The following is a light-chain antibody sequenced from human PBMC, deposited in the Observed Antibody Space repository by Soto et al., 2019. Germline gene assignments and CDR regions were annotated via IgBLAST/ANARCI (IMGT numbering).Light chain of an antibody. J-gene: IGKJ4*01. Sequence: EIVMTQSPVPLSVSPGERATLSCRASQSVGANLAWFQQKPGQAPRLLIYESSTRATGIPDRFSGSGSGTEFTLTISSLQSEDFAVYYCHQYNSWPLTFGGGTKVEIK. CDR3: HQYNSWPLT. CDR1: QSVGAN. V-gene: IGKV3-15*01. CDR2: ESS.